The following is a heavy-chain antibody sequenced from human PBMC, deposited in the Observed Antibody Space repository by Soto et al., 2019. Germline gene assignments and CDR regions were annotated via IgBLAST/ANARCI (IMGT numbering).Heavy chain of an antibody. Sequence: PGGSLRLSCAASGFTFSSYGMHWVRQAPGKGLEWVAVIWYDGSNKYYADSVKGRFTISRDNSKNTLYLQMNSLRAEDTAVYYCAIDWAEFPGSGESSYYFDYWGQGTLVTVSS. J-gene: IGHJ4*02. CDR2: IWYDGSNK. CDR3: AIDWAEFPGSGESSYYFDY. D-gene: IGHD3-10*01. V-gene: IGHV3-33*01. CDR1: GFTFSSYG.